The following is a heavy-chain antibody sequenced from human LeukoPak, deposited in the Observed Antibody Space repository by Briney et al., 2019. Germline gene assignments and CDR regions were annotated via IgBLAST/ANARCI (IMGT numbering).Heavy chain of an antibody. CDR3: AILDDYGDYYYGMDV. J-gene: IGHJ6*02. Sequence: ASVKVSCKASGYTFTSYAMNWVRQAPGQGLEWMGWINTNTGNPTYAQGFTGRFVFSLDTSVSTAYLQISSLKAEDTAVYYCAILDDYGDYYYGMDVWAKGPRSPSP. CDR1: GYTFTSYA. D-gene: IGHD4-17*01. V-gene: IGHV7-4-1*02. CDR2: INTNTGNP.